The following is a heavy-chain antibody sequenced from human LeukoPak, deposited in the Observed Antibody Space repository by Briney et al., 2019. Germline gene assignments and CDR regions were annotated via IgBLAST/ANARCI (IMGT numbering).Heavy chain of an antibody. CDR2: ISAYNGNT. CDR1: GYTFTSYG. Sequence: GASVKVSCKXSGYTFTSYGISWVRQAPGQGPEWRGWISAYNGNTNYAQKLQGRVTMTTDTSTNTAYMELRSLRADDTAVYYCASLIGRAGTSDYWGQGTLVTVSS. CDR3: ASLIGRAGTSDY. V-gene: IGHV1-18*01. D-gene: IGHD6-13*01. J-gene: IGHJ4*02.